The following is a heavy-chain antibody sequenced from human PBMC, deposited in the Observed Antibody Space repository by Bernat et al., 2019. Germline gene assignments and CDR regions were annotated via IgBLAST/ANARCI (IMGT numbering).Heavy chain of an antibody. D-gene: IGHD6-19*01. V-gene: IGHV3-30-3*01. J-gene: IGHJ4*02. CDR1: GFTFSSYA. CDR2: ISYDGSNK. Sequence: QVQLVESGGGVVQPGRSLRLSCAASGFTFSSYAMHWVRQAPGKGLEWVAVISYDGSNKYYADSVKGRFTISRDNSKNTVYLQMNSLRAEDTAVYYCARDSVPYSSGWYLFDYWGQGTLVTVSS. CDR3: ARDSVPYSSGWYLFDY.